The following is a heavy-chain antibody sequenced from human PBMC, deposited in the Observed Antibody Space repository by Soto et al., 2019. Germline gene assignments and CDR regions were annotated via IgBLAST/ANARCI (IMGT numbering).Heavy chain of an antibody. CDR1: GGSFSGYY. V-gene: IGHV4-34*01. CDR2: INHSGST. Sequence: SETLSLTCAVYGGSFSGYYWSWIRQPPGKGLEWIGEINHSGSTNYNPSLKSRVTISVDTSKNQFSLKLSSVTAADTAVYYCARGSHLYGSGSYFSWFDPWGQGTLVT. J-gene: IGHJ5*02. CDR3: ARGSHLYGSGSYFSWFDP. D-gene: IGHD3-10*01.